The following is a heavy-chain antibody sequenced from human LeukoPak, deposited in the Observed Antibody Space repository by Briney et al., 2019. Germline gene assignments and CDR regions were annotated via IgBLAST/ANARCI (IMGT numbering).Heavy chain of an antibody. CDR1: GGTFSSYA. CDR3: ARDPPPNKQGY. CDR2: IIPIFGTA. V-gene: IGHV1-69*06. Sequence: SVKVSCKASGGTFSSYAISWVRQAPGQGLEWMGRIIPIFGTANYAQKFQGRVTITADKSTSTAYMEPSSLRSEDTAVYYCARDPPPNKQGYWGQGTLVTVSS. J-gene: IGHJ4*02.